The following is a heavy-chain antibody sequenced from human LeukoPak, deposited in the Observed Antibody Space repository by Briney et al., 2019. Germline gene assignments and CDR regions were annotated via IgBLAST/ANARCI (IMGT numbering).Heavy chain of an antibody. Sequence: GGSLRLSCAASGFTFSDYYMSWLRQAPGKGLEWVSYISSSGSTIYYADSVKSRFTISRDNAKNSLYLQMNSLRAEDTAVYYCAREGSTTVTSDLFDYWGQGTLVTVSS. J-gene: IGHJ4*02. CDR2: ISSSGSTI. CDR1: GFTFSDYY. D-gene: IGHD4-17*01. CDR3: AREGSTTVTSDLFDY. V-gene: IGHV3-11*01.